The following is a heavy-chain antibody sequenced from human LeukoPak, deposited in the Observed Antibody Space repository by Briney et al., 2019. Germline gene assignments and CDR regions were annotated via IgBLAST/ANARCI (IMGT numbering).Heavy chain of an antibody. D-gene: IGHD6-19*01. Sequence: GGSLRLSCAASRFIFSRYSMNWVRQAPGKGLEWVANIKQDGSDKSYVESVKGRFTISRDNAKNSLYLQMNSLRAEDTAVYYCARSRTSGDEALAGNYWGQGTLVTVSS. V-gene: IGHV3-7*01. CDR2: IKQDGSDK. CDR1: RFIFSRYS. J-gene: IGHJ4*02. CDR3: ARSRTSGDEALAGNY.